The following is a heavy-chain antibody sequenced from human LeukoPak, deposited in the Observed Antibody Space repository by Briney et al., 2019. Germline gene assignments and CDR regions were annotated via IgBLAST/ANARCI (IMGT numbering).Heavy chain of an antibody. CDR3: ARVGDHFHWYLDL. Sequence: QPGGSLRLSCAASGFTVSTNYMNWVRQAPGKGLEWVSIPYSGSSTYYADSVEGRFTISRDSSKNTLFLQMNDLRAEDTAVYYCARVGDHFHWYLDLWGRGTLVTVSS. V-gene: IGHV3-53*01. CDR2: PYSGSST. D-gene: IGHD3-3*02. J-gene: IGHJ2*01. CDR1: GFTVSTNY.